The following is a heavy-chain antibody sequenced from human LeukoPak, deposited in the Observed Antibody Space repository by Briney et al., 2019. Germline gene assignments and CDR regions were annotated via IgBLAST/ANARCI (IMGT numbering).Heavy chain of an antibody. D-gene: IGHD1-14*01. J-gene: IGHJ6*03. Sequence: PGGSLRLSCAASGFIFSNHPLHWVRQAPGRGLEWVAVVSSAGTDEYYANPVKGRYTISRDTSKNSLDLQMKSLRPDDTAVYYCVRQASPFRNHHLYMDVWGKGTTVTVSS. CDR2: VSSAGTDE. V-gene: IGHV3-30*01. CDR3: VRQASPFRNHHLYMDV. CDR1: GFIFSNHP.